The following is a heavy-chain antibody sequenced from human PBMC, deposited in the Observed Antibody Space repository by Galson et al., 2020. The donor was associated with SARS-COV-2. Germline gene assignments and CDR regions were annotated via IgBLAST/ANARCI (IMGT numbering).Heavy chain of an antibody. V-gene: IGHV3-15*05. J-gene: IGHJ4*02. CDR2: IKSKSGGGTA. Sequence: GESLKISCATSGFTFINAWMSWFRQAPGKGPEWVGRIKSKSGGGTADYAASVRGRFTISKDESDNTLNLQMNSLKTDDTAVYYCTLDSINSGKNFDYWGQGTLVTVSS. CDR1: GFTFINAW. CDR3: TLDSINSGKNFDY. D-gene: IGHD4-4*01.